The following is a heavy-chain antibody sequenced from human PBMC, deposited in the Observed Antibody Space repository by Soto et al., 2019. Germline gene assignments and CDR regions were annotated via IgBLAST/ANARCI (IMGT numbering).Heavy chain of an antibody. J-gene: IGHJ5*02. Sequence: SETLSLTCTVSGASISGFYWSWIRKSAGKGLEWIGRIYATGTTDYNPSLKSRVMMSVDTSKKQFSLKLRSVTAADTAGYYCVRDGTKTLRDWFDPWGQGISVTVSS. D-gene: IGHD1-1*01. CDR3: VRDGTKTLRDWFDP. CDR1: GASISGFY. V-gene: IGHV4-4*07. CDR2: IYATGTT.